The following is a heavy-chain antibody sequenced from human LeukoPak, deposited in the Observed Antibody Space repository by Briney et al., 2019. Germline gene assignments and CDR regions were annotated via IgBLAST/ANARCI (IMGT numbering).Heavy chain of an antibody. D-gene: IGHD4-17*01. CDR2: IDPHGGTT. V-gene: IGHV1-46*01. CDR3: AREGATREYTGDTWRYFFDF. J-gene: IGHJ4*02. CDR1: GYTFSIYS. Sequence: GASVKVSCKASGYTFSIYSVHWVRQVPGQGLEWVGTIDPHGGTTSFAQKFQGRVTLTRDMSTNTVSMELRSLRYEDTAVYFCAREGATREYTGDTWRYFFDFWGQGTLVTVSS.